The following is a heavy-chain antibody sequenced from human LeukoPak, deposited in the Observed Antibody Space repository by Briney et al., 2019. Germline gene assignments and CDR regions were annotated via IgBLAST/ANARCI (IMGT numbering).Heavy chain of an antibody. Sequence: GASVKVPCKASGYTFTSFKMNWVRQAPGQGLEWMGIINPSGGSTSYAQKFQGRVTMTRDTSTSTVYMELSSLRSEDTAVYYCARHPWYSSSRGGYYFDYWGQGTLVTVSS. D-gene: IGHD6-6*01. V-gene: IGHV1-46*01. CDR3: ARHPWYSSSRGGYYFDY. CDR1: GYTFTSFK. CDR2: INPSGGST. J-gene: IGHJ4*02.